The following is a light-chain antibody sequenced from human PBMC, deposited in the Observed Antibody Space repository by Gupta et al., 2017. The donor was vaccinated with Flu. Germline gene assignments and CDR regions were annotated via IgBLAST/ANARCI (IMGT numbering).Light chain of an antibody. CDR3: VLYMGDGIWE. Sequence: TVTLTCGVDSGSVSPSQDPSWYQQIPGRPPRTLIHTTRVRSSGVPDRFSGSIVGGKAVLTITGAQAEDECDYYCVLYMGDGIWEFGGRTPLTVL. J-gene: IGLJ3*02. CDR2: TTR. CDR1: SGSVSPSQD. V-gene: IGLV8-61*01.